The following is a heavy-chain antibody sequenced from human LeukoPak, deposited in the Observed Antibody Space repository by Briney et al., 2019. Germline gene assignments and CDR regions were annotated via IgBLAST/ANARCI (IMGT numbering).Heavy chain of an antibody. Sequence: SETLSLTCTVSGDSVSSPSYYWSWLRQPPGKGLEWIGYVYYSGSTNYNPSLKSRVTVSIDTSKNQFSLRLSSVSAADTALYYCARTQYCSGTSCYFGYFDYWGQGTLVTVSS. CDR2: VYYSGST. J-gene: IGHJ4*02. D-gene: IGHD2-2*01. CDR3: ARTQYCSGTSCYFGYFDY. V-gene: IGHV4-61*01. CDR1: GDSVSSPSYY.